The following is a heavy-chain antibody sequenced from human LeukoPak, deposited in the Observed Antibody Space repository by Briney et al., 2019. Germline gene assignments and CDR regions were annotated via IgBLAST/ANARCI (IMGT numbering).Heavy chain of an antibody. J-gene: IGHJ6*02. CDR2: INHNGNVN. D-gene: IGHD3-16*01. CDR3: ARGGGLDV. Sequence: GGSLRLSCAASGFNFNNAWMNWARQAPGKGLEWVASINHNGNVNYYVDSVKGRFTISRDNAKNSLYLQMSNLRAEDTAVYFCARGGGLDVWGQGATVTVSS. V-gene: IGHV3-7*03. CDR1: GFNFNNAW.